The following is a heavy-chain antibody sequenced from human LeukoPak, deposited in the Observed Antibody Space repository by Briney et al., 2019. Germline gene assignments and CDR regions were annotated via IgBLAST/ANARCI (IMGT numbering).Heavy chain of an antibody. J-gene: IGHJ6*03. CDR1: GFTFSSSW. D-gene: IGHD3-9*01. Sequence: PGGSLRLSCAASGFTFSSSWMSWVRQAPGKGLEWVATIKEDGSDKYYVDSVKGRFTISRDNAKNSLSLQINSLRAEDTAVYYCARKKVSTASILTGSSYYYYMDVWGKGTTVTVSS. V-gene: IGHV3-7*01. CDR3: ARKKVSTASILTGSSYYYYMDV. CDR2: IKEDGSDK.